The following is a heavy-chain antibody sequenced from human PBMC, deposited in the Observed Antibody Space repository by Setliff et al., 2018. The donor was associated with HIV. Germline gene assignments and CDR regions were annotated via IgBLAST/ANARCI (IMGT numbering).Heavy chain of an antibody. V-gene: IGHV4-34*01. CDR1: GDSFSDYY. CDR2: GDQSGSA. J-gene: IGHJ4*02. D-gene: IGHD3-16*01. Sequence: SETLSLTCAVYGDSFSDYYWSWIRQPPGKGLEWIGEGDQSGSANYNPSLTGRGTISVDTLKRHFSLKLNSVTAADAAVYYCARGRQGPSYYDSTGLSRGRDFDFWGQGTLVTVS. CDR3: ARGRQGPSYYDSTGLSRGRDFDF.